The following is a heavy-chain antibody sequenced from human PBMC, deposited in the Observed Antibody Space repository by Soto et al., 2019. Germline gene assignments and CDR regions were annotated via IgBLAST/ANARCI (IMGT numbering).Heavy chain of an antibody. CDR1: GYTFTSYG. CDR2: ISAYNGNT. Sequence: QVQLVQSGAEVKKPGASVKVSCKASGYTFTSYGISWVRQAPGQGLEWMGWISAYNGNTNYAQKLQGRVTMTTDTSTSTAYMELSSLRSEDTAVYYCARTLRAARRWGWFDPWGQGTLVTVSS. V-gene: IGHV1-18*01. D-gene: IGHD6-6*01. CDR3: ARTLRAARRWGWFDP. J-gene: IGHJ5*02.